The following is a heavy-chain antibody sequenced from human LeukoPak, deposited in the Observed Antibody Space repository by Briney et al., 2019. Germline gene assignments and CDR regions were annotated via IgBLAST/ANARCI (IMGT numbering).Heavy chain of an antibody. D-gene: IGHD6-19*01. J-gene: IGHJ4*02. Sequence: GGSLRLSCAASGFAFRSFDMSWVRQAPGKGLEWVSVIYSGGFTDYADSVKGRFTISRDNSKNTLYLQMNSLRAEDTAVYYCARHSAYSSGWTKFDYWGQGTLVTVSS. V-gene: IGHV3-66*04. CDR2: IYSGGFT. CDR1: GFAFRSFD. CDR3: ARHSAYSSGWTKFDY.